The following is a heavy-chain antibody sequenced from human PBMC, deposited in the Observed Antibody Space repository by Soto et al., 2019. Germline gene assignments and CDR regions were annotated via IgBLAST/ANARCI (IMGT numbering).Heavy chain of an antibody. J-gene: IGHJ3*02. Sequence: LSLTCTVSGGSISSGGYYWSWILQHPGKGLEWIGYIYYSGSTYYNPSLKSRVTISVDTSKNQFSLKLSSVTAADTAVYYCARGTAGRVAFDIWGQGTMVTVSS. CDR1: GGSISSGGYY. V-gene: IGHV4-31*03. D-gene: IGHD6-13*01. CDR3: ARGTAGRVAFDI. CDR2: IYYSGST.